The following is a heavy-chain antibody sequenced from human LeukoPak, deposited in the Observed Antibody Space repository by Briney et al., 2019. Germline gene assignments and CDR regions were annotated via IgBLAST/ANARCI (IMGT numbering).Heavy chain of an antibody. V-gene: IGHV1-2*02. D-gene: IGHD1-26*01. J-gene: IGHJ4*02. CDR1: GYTFTGYY. Sequence: ASVTVSCKASGYTFTGYYMHWVRHAPGQGLAWMGWINPNSGGTNYAQKFQGRVTMTRDTSISTAYMELSRLRSDDTAVYYCARVRAGSYQDYWGQGTLVTVSS. CDR3: ARVRAGSYQDY. CDR2: INPNSGGT.